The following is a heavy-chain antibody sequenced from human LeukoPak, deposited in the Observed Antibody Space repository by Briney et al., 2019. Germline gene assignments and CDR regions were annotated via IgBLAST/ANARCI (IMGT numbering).Heavy chain of an antibody. Sequence: GGSLRLSCAASGFTFSSYEMNWVRQAPGKGLEWVSYIYSSGGNIYYADSVKGRFTISRDNAKNSLYLQMNSLRAEDSAVYYCARVTGSSGGAVDYWGQGTLVTVSS. J-gene: IGHJ4*02. CDR1: GFTFSSYE. CDR3: ARVTGSSGGAVDY. D-gene: IGHD1-14*01. CDR2: IYSSGGNI. V-gene: IGHV3-48*03.